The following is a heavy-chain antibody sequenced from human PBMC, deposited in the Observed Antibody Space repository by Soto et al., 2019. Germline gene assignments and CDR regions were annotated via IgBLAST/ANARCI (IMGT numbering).Heavy chain of an antibody. D-gene: IGHD3-3*01. Sequence: GGSLRLSCAASGFTFSNAWMSWVRQAPGKGLEWVGRIKSKTDGGTTDYAAPVKGRFTISRDDSKNTLYLQMNSLKTEDTAVYYCTTDRRPARITIFGVVKPPSDYWGQGTLVTVSS. J-gene: IGHJ4*02. CDR2: IKSKTDGGTT. V-gene: IGHV3-15*01. CDR3: TTDRRPARITIFGVVKPPSDY. CDR1: GFTFSNAW.